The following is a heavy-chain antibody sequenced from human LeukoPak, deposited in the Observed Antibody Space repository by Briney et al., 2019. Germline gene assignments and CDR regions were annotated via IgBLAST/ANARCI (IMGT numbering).Heavy chain of an antibody. D-gene: IGHD6-19*01. CDR3: TRGWSSGGVFDI. V-gene: IGHV4-59*08. CDR1: GGSISSYY. CDR2: IYHSGST. J-gene: IGHJ3*02. Sequence: SETLSLTCTVSGGSISSYYWSWIRQPPGKGLEWIGYIYHSGSTNYNPSLKSRVTISVDTSKNQFSLEMSSVTAADTAVYYCTRGWSSGGVFDIWGLGTMVTVSS.